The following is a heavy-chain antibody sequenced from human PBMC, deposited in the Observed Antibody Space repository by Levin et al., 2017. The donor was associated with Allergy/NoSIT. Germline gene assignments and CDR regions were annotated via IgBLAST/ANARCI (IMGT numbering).Heavy chain of an antibody. V-gene: IGHV3-33*01. CDR1: GFTFSNYG. CDR3: ARDQDTDGKYDILTGDFTYGMDV. CDR2: IWYDGSNK. D-gene: IGHD3-9*01. Sequence: PGGSLRLSCAASGFTFSNYGMHWVRQAPGKGLEWVAVIWYDGSNKYYADSVKGRFTISRDNSKNTLYLQMNSLRAEDTAVYYCARDQDTDGKYDILTGDFTYGMDVWGQGTTVTVSS. J-gene: IGHJ6*02.